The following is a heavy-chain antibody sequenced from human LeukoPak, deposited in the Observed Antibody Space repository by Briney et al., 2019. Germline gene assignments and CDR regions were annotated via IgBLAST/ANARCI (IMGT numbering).Heavy chain of an antibody. CDR1: GFTFSSHS. D-gene: IGHD6-13*01. V-gene: IGHV3-21*01. CDR2: ISSSSSYI. J-gene: IGHJ4*02. CDR3: ARAIAAAGIRN. Sequence: GGSLRLSCVASGFTFSSHSMNWVRQAPGKGLEWVSSISSSSSYIYYADSVKGRFTISRDNAKNSLYLQMNSLRAEDTAVYYCARAIAAAGIRNWGQGTLVTVSS.